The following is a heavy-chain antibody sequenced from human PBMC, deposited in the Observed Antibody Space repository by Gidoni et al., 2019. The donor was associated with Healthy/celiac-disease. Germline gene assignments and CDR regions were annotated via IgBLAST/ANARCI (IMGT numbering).Heavy chain of an antibody. CDR1: GGTFRSYA. J-gene: IGHJ4*02. Sequence: QVQLVQSGAGVKKPGSSVKVSCKASGGTFRSYALSWVRQASGQGLEWMGGIITSFGTANYAQKFQGRVTITADESTSTAYMELSSLRSEDTAVYYCARDWPKDIVVVPAAHWGQGTLVTVSS. V-gene: IGHV1-69*01. CDR2: IITSFGTA. D-gene: IGHD2-2*01. CDR3: ARDWPKDIVVVPAAH.